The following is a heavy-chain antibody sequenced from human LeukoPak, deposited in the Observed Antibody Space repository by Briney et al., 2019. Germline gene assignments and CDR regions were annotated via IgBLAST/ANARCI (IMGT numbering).Heavy chain of an antibody. J-gene: IGHJ4*02. V-gene: IGHV1-46*01. CDR2: SNPSGGST. Sequence: GASVKVSCKASGYTFTGDYMQWVRQAPGQWLELMGISNPSGGSTSYAQKFQGRVTMTRDTSTSTVYMELSSLRSEDTAVYYCARAGEGPPVRSGRIYFDYWGQGTLVTVSS. CDR3: ARAGEGPPVRSGRIYFDY. CDR1: GYTFTGDY. D-gene: IGHD2-15*01.